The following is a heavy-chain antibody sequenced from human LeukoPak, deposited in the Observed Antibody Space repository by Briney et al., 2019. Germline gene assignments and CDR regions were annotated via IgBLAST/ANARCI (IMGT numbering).Heavy chain of an antibody. CDR1: GFTFSSYS. V-gene: IGHV3-21*01. Sequence: PGGSLRLSCAASGFTFSSYSMNWVRQAPWKGLEGVSSISSSSSYIYYADSVKGRFTISRDNAKNSLYLQMNSLRAEDTAVYYCARDIGAVAGTLDYWGQGTLVTVSS. CDR3: ARDIGAVAGTLDY. CDR2: ISSSSSYI. J-gene: IGHJ4*02. D-gene: IGHD6-19*01.